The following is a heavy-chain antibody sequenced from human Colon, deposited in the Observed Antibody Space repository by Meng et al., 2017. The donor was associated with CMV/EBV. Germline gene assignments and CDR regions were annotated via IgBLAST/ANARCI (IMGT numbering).Heavy chain of an antibody. V-gene: IGHV4-4*07. CDR3: GRAGARGVPVDV. Sequence: QVQLAESGPGRVKPSETLSLTCTVSGGSISGHYWTWIRRPAGEGLQWLGRIYSNGRIDENYSLRSRVTISVDTSKNQLSLRLTSVTAADTAVYYCGRAGARGVPVDVWGRGTLVTVSS. CDR1: GGSISGHY. CDR2: IYSNGRI. J-gene: IGHJ1*01. D-gene: IGHD3-10*01.